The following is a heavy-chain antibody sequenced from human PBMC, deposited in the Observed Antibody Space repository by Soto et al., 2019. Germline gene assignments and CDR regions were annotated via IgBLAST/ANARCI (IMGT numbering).Heavy chain of an antibody. CDR1: GGSISSCSYY. Sequence: QLQLQESGPGLVKPSETLSLTCTVSGGSISSCSYYWGWIRQPPGQGLEWIGSIYYSGSTYYNPSLKSRVTIAVDTSKNQFSLTLSSVTAADTAVYYCARLVSAAAIPGRKVVYCGQGTLVTVSS. CDR2: IYYSGST. D-gene: IGHD2-2*02. J-gene: IGHJ4*02. CDR3: ARLVSAAAIPGRKVVY. V-gene: IGHV4-39*01.